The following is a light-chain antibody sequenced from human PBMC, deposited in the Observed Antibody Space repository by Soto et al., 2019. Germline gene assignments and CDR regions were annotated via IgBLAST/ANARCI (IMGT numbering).Light chain of an antibody. CDR3: PQSYSSPPT. Sequence: DIQMTQSPSSLSASVEDRVIITCRASQSISNHLNWYQQKPGKAPKLLIFAASSLQSGVPSRFSASRSAEDLTLTTSSLQSADFETYYCPQSYSSPPTVGQGTKVDIK. CDR1: QSISNH. CDR2: AAS. J-gene: IGKJ1*01. V-gene: IGKV1-39*01.